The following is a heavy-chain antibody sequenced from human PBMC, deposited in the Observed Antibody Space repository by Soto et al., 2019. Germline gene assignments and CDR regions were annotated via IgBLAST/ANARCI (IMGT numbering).Heavy chain of an antibody. CDR3: ARDPENWNYFDY. CDR2: IIPIFGTA. D-gene: IGHD1-1*01. J-gene: IGHJ4*02. Sequence: ASVKVSCKASGGTFSSYAISWVRQAPGQGLEWMGGIIPIFGTANYAQKFQGRVTITADKSTSTAYMELSSLRSEDTAVYYCARDPENWNYFDYWGQGTLVTVSS. CDR1: GGTFSSYA. V-gene: IGHV1-69*06.